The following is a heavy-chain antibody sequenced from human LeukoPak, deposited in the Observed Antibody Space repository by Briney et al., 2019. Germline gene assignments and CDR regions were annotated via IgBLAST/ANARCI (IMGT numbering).Heavy chain of an antibody. Sequence: PGGSLRLSCAASGFTVSSNYMSWVRQAPGKGLEWVSAISGSGGSTYYADSVKGRFTISRDNSKNTLYLQMNSLRAEDTAVYYCAKSPFHYYGSGSYPGMDVWGKGTTVTVSS. V-gene: IGHV3-23*01. CDR2: ISGSGGST. CDR3: AKSPFHYYGSGSYPGMDV. D-gene: IGHD3-10*01. CDR1: GFTVSSNY. J-gene: IGHJ6*04.